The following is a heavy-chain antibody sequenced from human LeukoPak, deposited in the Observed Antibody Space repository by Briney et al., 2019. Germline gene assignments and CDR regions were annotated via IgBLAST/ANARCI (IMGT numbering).Heavy chain of an antibody. J-gene: IGHJ4*02. CDR3: AREVVPAAIGY. CDR1: GGSISSGGYY. D-gene: IGHD2-2*01. Sequence: SETLSLTCTVSGGSISSGGYYWSWIRQHPGKGLEWIGYIYYSGSTYYNPSLKSRVTISVDTSKNQFSLKLSSVTAADAAVYYCAREVVPAAIGYWGQGTLVTVSS. V-gene: IGHV4-31*03. CDR2: IYYSGST.